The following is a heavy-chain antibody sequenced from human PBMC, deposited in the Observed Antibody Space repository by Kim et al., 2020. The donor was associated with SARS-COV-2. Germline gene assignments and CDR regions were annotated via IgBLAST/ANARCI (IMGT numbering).Heavy chain of an antibody. Sequence: SETLSLTCTVSGGSISSSSYYWGWIRQPPGKGLEWIGSIYYSGSTYYNPSLKSRVTISVDTSKNQFSLKLSSVTAADTAVYYCASVPVGIFLRFNNYYFDYWGQGTLVTVSS. V-gene: IGHV4-39*01. J-gene: IGHJ4*02. CDR1: GGSISSSSYY. CDR2: IYYSGST. CDR3: ASVPVGIFLRFNNYYFDY. D-gene: IGHD1-1*01.